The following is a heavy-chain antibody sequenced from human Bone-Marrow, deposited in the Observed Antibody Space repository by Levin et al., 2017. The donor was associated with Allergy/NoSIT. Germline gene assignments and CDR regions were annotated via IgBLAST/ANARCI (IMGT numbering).Heavy chain of an antibody. CDR3: ARDLAFKAFDI. Sequence: LSLTCAASGFTFSTSWMNWVRQAPGKGLEWVASLKPNGTEKYYVDSVKGRFTISRDNAKNSVFLQLNSLRGEDTALYYCARDLAFKAFDIWGQRTMVTVSS. CDR2: LKPNGTEK. V-gene: IGHV3-7*01. J-gene: IGHJ3*02. CDR1: GFTFSTSW.